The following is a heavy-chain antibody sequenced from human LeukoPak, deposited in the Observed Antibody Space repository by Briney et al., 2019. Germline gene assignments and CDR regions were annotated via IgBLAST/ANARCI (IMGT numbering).Heavy chain of an antibody. CDR1: GFTFSLFA. V-gene: IGHV3-21*01. CDR3: ARDLYGSGSYYDF. Sequence: GALRLSCAASGFTFSLFAMDWVRQAPGKGLEWVASISSSSTYLYYTDSVKGRFTISRDNAKKSLYLQMNSLTDEDTAVYYCARDLYGSGSYYDFWGQGTLVTVSS. D-gene: IGHD3-10*01. CDR2: ISSSSTYL. J-gene: IGHJ4*02.